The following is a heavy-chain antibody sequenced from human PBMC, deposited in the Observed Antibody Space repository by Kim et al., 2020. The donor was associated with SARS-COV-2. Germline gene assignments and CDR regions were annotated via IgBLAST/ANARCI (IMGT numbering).Heavy chain of an antibody. V-gene: IGHV4-4*07. CDR1: DDSINSYY. D-gene: IGHD3-10*01. CDR3: ARQTRGGSDRWFDP. Sequence: SETLSLTCTVSDDSINSYYWTWIRQPAGKGLEWIGRIFTTGSTNYNPSLKSRVTISIDTSRNQFSLKLTSVTAADTAVYYCARQTRGGSDRWFDPWGQGTLVTVSS. CDR2: IFTTGST. J-gene: IGHJ5*02.